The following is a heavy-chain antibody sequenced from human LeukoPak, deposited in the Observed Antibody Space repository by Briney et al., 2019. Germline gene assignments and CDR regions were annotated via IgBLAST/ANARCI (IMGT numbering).Heavy chain of an antibody. CDR3: ARVVPMIVVVPAAMPGDWFDP. J-gene: IGHJ5*02. CDR1: GYTFTGYY. D-gene: IGHD2-2*01. V-gene: IGHV1-2*02. Sequence: ASVKVSRKASGYTFTGYYMHWVRQAPGQGLEWMGWINPNSGGTNYAQKFQGRVTMTRDTSISTAYMELSRLRSDDTAVYYCARVVPMIVVVPAAMPGDWFDPWGQGTLVTVSS. CDR2: INPNSGGT.